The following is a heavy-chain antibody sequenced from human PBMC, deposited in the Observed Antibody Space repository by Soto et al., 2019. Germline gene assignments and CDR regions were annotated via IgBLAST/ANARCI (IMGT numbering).Heavy chain of an antibody. J-gene: IGHJ6*02. CDR3: ARTMIVVVITGHYYYYYGMDV. CDR1: GGSFSGYY. V-gene: IGHV4-34*01. CDR2: INHSGST. Sequence: ETLSLTCAVYGGSFSGYYWSWIRQPPGKGLEWIGEINHSGSTNYNPSLKSRVTISVDTSKNQFSLKLSSVTAADTAVYYCARTMIVVVITGHYYYYYGMDVWGQGTTVTVS. D-gene: IGHD3-22*01.